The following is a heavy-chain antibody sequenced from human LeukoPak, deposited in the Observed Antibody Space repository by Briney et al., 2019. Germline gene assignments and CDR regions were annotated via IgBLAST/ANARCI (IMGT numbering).Heavy chain of an antibody. D-gene: IGHD3-10*01. J-gene: IGHJ6*03. CDR3: AKEVRGYYYMDV. V-gene: IGHV3-23*01. Sequence: GGSLRLSCAASGFTISSSAMSRVRQAPGKGLEWVSAISGSCGSTYYADSVKGRFTISRDNSKNTLYLQMNSLRAEDTAVYYCAKEVRGYYYMDVWGKGTTVTVSS. CDR1: GFTISSSA. CDR2: ISGSCGST.